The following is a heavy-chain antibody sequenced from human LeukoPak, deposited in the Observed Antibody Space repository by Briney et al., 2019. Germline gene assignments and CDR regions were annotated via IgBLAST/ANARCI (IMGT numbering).Heavy chain of an antibody. J-gene: IGHJ6*02. Sequence: GASVKVSCKASGYTFTSYDINWVRQATGQGLEWMGWMNPNSGNTGYAQKFQGRVTMTRNTSISTAYMELSSLRSEDTAVYYCAREGNAPYYDFWSGYYNYGMDVWGQGTTVTVSS. CDR3: AREGNAPYYDFWSGYYNYGMDV. D-gene: IGHD3-3*01. CDR2: MNPNSGNT. CDR1: GYTFTSYD. V-gene: IGHV1-8*01.